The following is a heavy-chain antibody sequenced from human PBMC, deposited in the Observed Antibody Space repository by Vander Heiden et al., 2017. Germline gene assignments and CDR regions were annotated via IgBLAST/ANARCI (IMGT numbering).Heavy chain of an antibody. CDR2: ISGSGTST. CDR1: EFTFSNYA. J-gene: IGHJ4*02. V-gene: IGHV3-23*01. Sequence: LESGGGFVQPGGSLRLSCAGHEFTFSNYAMSWVRRAPGKGLEWVSAISGSGTSTYYADSVKGRFTISRDNSKKKMYMEMNSLRAEDTAVYYCAKTNIVAALGDWGQGTLVTVSS. CDR3: AKTNIVAALGD. D-gene: IGHD5-12*01.